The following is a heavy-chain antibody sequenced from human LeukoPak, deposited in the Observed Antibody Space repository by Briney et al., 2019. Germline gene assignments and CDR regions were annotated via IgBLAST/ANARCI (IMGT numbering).Heavy chain of an antibody. Sequence: SETLSLTCTVSGSSISSYYWSWIRQPPGKGLEWIGYIYYSGSTNYNPSLKSRVTISVDTSKDQFSLKLSSVTAADTAVYYCARKIRHCSGGSCWAFDIWGQGTMVTVSS. V-gene: IGHV4-59*01. CDR3: ARKIRHCSGGSCWAFDI. D-gene: IGHD2-15*01. J-gene: IGHJ3*02. CDR1: GSSISSYY. CDR2: IYYSGST.